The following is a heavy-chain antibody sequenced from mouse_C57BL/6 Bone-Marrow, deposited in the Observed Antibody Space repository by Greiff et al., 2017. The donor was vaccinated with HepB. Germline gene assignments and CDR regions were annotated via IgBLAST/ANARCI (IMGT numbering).Heavy chain of an antibody. V-gene: IGHV10-3*01. J-gene: IGHJ4*01. CDR3: VRERVWYGNYPMDY. Sequence: EVKLVESGGGLVQPKGSLKLSCAASGFTFNTYAMPWVRQAPGKGLEWVARIRSKSSNYATYYADSVKDRFTISRDDSQGMLYLQMNNLKTEDTAMYYCVRERVWYGNYPMDYWGQGTSVTVSS. D-gene: IGHD2-10*02. CDR1: GFTFNTYA. CDR2: IRSKSSNYAT.